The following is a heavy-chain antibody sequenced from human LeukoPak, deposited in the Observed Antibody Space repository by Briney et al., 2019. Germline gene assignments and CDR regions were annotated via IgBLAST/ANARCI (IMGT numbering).Heavy chain of an antibody. Sequence: GGSLGLSCAASGFTFSSYAMSWVRQAPGKGLEWVSAISGSGGSTYYADSVKGRFTISRDNAKNSLYLQMNSLRAEDTAVYYCAREYYYDSSGPIDYWGQGTLVTVSS. J-gene: IGHJ4*02. V-gene: IGHV3-23*01. CDR2: ISGSGGST. CDR1: GFTFSSYA. CDR3: AREYYYDSSGPIDY. D-gene: IGHD3-22*01.